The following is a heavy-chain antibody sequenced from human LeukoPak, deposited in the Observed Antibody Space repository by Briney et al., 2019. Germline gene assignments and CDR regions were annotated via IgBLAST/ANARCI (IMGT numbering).Heavy chain of an antibody. Sequence: SETLSLTCAVYGGSFSGYYWSWIRQPPGKGLEWIGEINHSGSTNYNPSLKSRVTISVDTSKNQFSLKLSSVTAADTAVYYCARGNVSIWFDPWGQGTLVTVSS. CDR2: INHSGST. V-gene: IGHV4-34*01. CDR3: ARGNVSIWFDP. CDR1: GGSFSGYY. D-gene: IGHD2/OR15-2a*01. J-gene: IGHJ5*02.